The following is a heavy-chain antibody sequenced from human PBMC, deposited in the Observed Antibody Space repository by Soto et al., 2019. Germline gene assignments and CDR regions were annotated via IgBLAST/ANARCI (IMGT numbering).Heavy chain of an antibody. CDR1: GFTFSSYG. CDR3: AKWGYCSSTSCSEGRYYYYYGMDV. V-gene: IGHV3-30*18. J-gene: IGHJ6*02. Sequence: GGSLRLSCAASGFTFSSYGMPWVRQAPGKGLEWVAVISYDGSNKYYADSVKGRFTISRDNSKNTLYLQMNGLRAEDTAVYYCAKWGYCSSTSCSEGRYYYYYGMDVWGQGTTVTVSS. D-gene: IGHD2-2*01. CDR2: ISYDGSNK.